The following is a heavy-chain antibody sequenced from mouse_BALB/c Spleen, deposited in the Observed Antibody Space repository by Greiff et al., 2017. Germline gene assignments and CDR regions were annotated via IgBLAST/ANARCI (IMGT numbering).Heavy chain of an antibody. CDR3: ARDKEFTTATAWFAY. CDR1: GFTFSDYY. CDR2: ISDGGSYT. Sequence: EVQVVESGGGLVKPGGSLKLSCAASGFTFSDYYMYWVRQTPEKRLEWVATISDGGSYTYYPDSVKGRFTISRDNAKNNLYLQMSSLKSEDTAMYYCARDKEFTTATAWFAYWGQGTLVTVSA. D-gene: IGHD1-2*01. V-gene: IGHV5-4*02. J-gene: IGHJ3*01.